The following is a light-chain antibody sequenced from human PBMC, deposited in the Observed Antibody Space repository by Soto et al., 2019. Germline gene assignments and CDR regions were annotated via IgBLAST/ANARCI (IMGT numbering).Light chain of an antibody. Sequence: AIRMTQSPSSFSASTGDRFTITCRASQGISSYLAWYQQKPGKAPKLLIYAASTLQRGVPSRFSGSGSGTDFTLTISCLQSEDFATYYCQQYYSYHQTFGQGTKVDIK. CDR2: AAS. CDR1: QGISSY. CDR3: QQYYSYHQT. J-gene: IGKJ1*01. V-gene: IGKV1-8*01.